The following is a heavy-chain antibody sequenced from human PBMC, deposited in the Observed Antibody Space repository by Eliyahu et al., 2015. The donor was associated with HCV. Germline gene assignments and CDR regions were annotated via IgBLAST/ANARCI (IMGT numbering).Heavy chain of an antibody. V-gene: IGHV4-39*01. CDR1: GASISXTSYY. CDR3: ARQASGYHDSSVPYGLDA. CDR2: IYYSGTT. Sequence: QVHLQESGPGLVKPSETLSLTCTVXGASISXTSYYWAGTPHPPGKGLEWIGSIYYSGTTYYNPSLKSRVTISVDTSKNQLLLKVNSVTAADTAVYYCARQASGYHDSSVPYGLDAWGQGTTVTVSS. J-gene: IGHJ6*02. D-gene: IGHD3-22*01.